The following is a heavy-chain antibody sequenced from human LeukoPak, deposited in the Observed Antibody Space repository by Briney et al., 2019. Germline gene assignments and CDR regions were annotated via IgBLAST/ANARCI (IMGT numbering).Heavy chain of an antibody. CDR3: ANFEGSSQAFHI. D-gene: IGHD6-13*01. J-gene: IGHJ3*02. CDR2: VLYDGSKK. Sequence: GGSLRLSCTASGFIFSNYGMHWVRQAPGKGLEWVSSVLYDGSKKFYAESVKGRFSVYRDNSNYTLYLQMNSLRREDTAVYRCANFEGSSQAFHIWGQGTMVTVSS. V-gene: IGHV3-30*18. CDR1: GFIFSNYG.